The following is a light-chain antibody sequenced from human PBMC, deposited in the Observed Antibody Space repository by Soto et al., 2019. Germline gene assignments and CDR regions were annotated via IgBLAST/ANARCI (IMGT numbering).Light chain of an antibody. CDR1: QSLVYSDGNIY. V-gene: IGKV2-30*01. CDR3: MQGTHWPPIT. J-gene: IGKJ5*01. CDR2: KVY. Sequence: DVVLTQSPLSLPVTLGQPASISCRSTQSLVYSDGNIYLNWFQQRPGQSPRRLIYKVYNRDSGVPDRFSGSWSGTDFTLKISRVEADDVGVYYCMQGTHWPPITFGQGTRLEI.